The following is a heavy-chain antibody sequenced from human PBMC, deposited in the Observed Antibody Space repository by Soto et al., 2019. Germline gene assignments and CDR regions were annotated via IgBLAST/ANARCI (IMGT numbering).Heavy chain of an antibody. CDR3: ARVLIAGRGTNWFDS. CDR1: RSSINSSGYY. D-gene: IGHD6-6*01. CDR2: MFYGVST. J-gene: IGHJ5*01. Sequence: SETLSLTCTVSRSSINSSGYYWGWIRQPPGKGLEWIGSMFYGVSTYYNPSLKSRVTVSVDTSKNQFSLNLRSVTAADTAVYYCARVLIAGRGTNWFDSWGQGLLVSV. V-gene: IGHV4-39*01.